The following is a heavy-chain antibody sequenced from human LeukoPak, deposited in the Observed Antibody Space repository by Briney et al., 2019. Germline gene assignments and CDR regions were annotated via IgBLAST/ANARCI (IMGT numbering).Heavy chain of an antibody. J-gene: IGHJ6*03. CDR3: ARGAGSPPARGYFYYYYMDV. CDR1: GVTLCDHH. Sequence: PGESLRLSCAASGVTLCDHHMDWVRQAPGKGLEWVGRTRDKTRGYTTEYAASVKGRFTISRDDSQTSLYLQMNSLRAEDTAVYYCARGAGSPPARGYFYYYYMDVWGKGTTVTVSS. CDR2: TRDKTRGYTT. V-gene: IGHV3-72*01. D-gene: IGHD3-10*01.